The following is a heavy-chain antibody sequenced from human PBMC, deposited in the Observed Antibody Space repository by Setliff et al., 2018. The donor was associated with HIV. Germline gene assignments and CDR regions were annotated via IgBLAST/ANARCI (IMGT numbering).Heavy chain of an antibody. D-gene: IGHD3-3*01. Sequence: ASVKVSCKAYGYTFTAYYMHWVRQAPGQGLEWMGWINPNSGGTNYAQKFRGRVTMTRDTSIDTAHMYLSSLRSDDTAIYFCARGTDFWSGSSNFDYWGQGTRSPSPQ. CDR2: INPNSGGT. CDR1: GYTFTAYY. V-gene: IGHV1-2*02. CDR3: ARGTDFWSGSSNFDY. J-gene: IGHJ4*02.